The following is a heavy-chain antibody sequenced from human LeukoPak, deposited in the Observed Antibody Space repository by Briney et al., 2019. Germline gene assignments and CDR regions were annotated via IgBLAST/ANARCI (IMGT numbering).Heavy chain of an antibody. CDR1: GYTFTSYG. D-gene: IGHD4-23*01. Sequence: ASVKVSCKASGYTFTSYGISWVRQAPGQGLEWMGWISAYNGNTNYAQKLQGRVTMTTDTSTSTAYMELRSLRAEDTALYYCARTGVTVGFDYWGQGTLVTVSS. CDR3: ARTGVTVGFDY. J-gene: IGHJ4*02. CDR2: ISAYNGNT. V-gene: IGHV1-18*01.